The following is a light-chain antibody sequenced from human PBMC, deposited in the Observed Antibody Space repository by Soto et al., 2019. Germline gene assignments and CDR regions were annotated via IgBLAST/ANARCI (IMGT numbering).Light chain of an antibody. CDR3: QQYIDSPRT. Sequence: EIILTQSPGTLALSPGDGATLSCRASQTVNRNYLAWYHKRPGQPPRLLIYGVSNRASGVPDRFSGDGSGTEFTLTIGRLDHYDFGVYYCQQYIDSPRTFGQGTRVEVK. CDR1: QTVNRNY. J-gene: IGKJ1*01. V-gene: IGKV3-20*01. CDR2: GVS.